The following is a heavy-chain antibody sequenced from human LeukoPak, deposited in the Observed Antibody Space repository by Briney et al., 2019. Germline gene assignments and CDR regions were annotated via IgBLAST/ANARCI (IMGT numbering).Heavy chain of an antibody. J-gene: IGHJ4*02. CDR2: IYYSEIT. D-gene: IGHD5-24*01. V-gene: IGHV4-59*01. CDR1: GGSIITSY. Sequence: SETLSLTCTVSGGSIITSYWSWIRQPPGKGLEWIGYIYYSEITNYSPSLKSRVTISGDTSKNQFSLKLSSVTAADTAVYYCAKGREEMATNYYFDYWGQGTLVTVSS. CDR3: AKGREEMATNYYFDY.